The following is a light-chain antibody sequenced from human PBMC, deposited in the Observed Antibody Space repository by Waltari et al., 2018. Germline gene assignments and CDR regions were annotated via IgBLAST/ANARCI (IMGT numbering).Light chain of an antibody. CDR2: KDR. J-gene: IGLJ2*01. CDR1: ALPKQY. Sequence: SYELTRPPSVSVSPGRTARITCSGDALPKQYVYWYQQKLGQAPILVMYKDRERPSGIPERFSGSSSGTTVTLTISGVQAEDEADYYCQSGDNSGTNRVLFGGGTKLTVL. V-gene: IGLV3-25*03. CDR3: QSGDNSGTNRVL.